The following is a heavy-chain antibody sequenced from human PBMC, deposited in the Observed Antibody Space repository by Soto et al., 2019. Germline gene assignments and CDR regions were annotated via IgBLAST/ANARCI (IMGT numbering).Heavy chain of an antibody. CDR1: GFTVSSNY. CDR3: ARDHGSWSYYHNTYYYYGMDV. J-gene: IGHJ6*02. V-gene: IGHV3-66*01. Sequence: GGSLRLSCAASGFTVSSNYMSWVRQAPGKGLEWVSVIYSGGSTYYADSVKGRFTISRDNSKNTLYLQMNSLRAEDTAVYYCARDHGSWSYYHNTYYYYGMDVWGQGTTVIVSS. CDR2: IYSGGST. D-gene: IGHD3-10*01.